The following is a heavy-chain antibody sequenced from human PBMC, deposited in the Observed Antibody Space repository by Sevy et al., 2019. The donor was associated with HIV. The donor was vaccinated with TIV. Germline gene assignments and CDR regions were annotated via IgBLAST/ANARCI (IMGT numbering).Heavy chain of an antibody. CDR2: ISSSSSTI. V-gene: IGHV3-48*02. Sequence: GGSLRLSCAASRFTFSSYSMNWVRQAPGKGLEWVSYISSSSSTIYYADSVKGRFTISRDNAKNSLYLQMNSLRDEDTAVYYCAREWADYHSSGGAFDIWGHGTMVTVSS. CDR3: AREWADYHSSGGAFDI. CDR1: RFTFSSYS. D-gene: IGHD3-22*01. J-gene: IGHJ3*02.